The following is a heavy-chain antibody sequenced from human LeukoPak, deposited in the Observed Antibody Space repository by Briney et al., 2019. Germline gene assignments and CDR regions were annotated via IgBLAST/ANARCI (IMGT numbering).Heavy chain of an antibody. CDR2: ISSSSNYI. D-gene: IGHD2-2*01. V-gene: IGHV3-21*01. CDR1: GFTFSSFS. CDR3: ARECSSTICYEFDP. Sequence: GGSLRLSCAASGFTFSSFSMTWVRQAPGKGLEWVSYISSSSNYIYYADSVKGRFTISRDNAKNSLYLQMNSLRAEDTAVYYCARECSSTICYEFDPWGQGTLVTVSS. J-gene: IGHJ5*02.